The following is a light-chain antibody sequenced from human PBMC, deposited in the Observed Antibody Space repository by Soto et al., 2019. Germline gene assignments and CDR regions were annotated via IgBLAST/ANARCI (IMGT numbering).Light chain of an antibody. V-gene: IGKV1-39*01. J-gene: IGKJ5*01. CDR3: QQSYSPPPIT. Sequence: IQLTQSPSSLSSSVGDRVTITCRASQTISNFLNWYQIKPGKAPKLLIYGASSLQRGVPSRFSGSGSGTDFTLTIGSLQPEDFATYYCQQSYSPPPITFDQGTRLEIK. CDR1: QTISNF. CDR2: GAS.